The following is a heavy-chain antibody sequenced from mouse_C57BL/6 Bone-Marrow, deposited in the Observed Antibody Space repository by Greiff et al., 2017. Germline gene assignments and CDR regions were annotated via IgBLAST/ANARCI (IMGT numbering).Heavy chain of an antibody. CDR2: IDPEDGET. Sequence: EVKLMESGAELVKPGASVKLSCTASGFNIKDYYMHWVKQRTEQGLEWIGRIDPEDGETKYAPKFQGKATITADTSSNTAYLQLSSLTSEDTAVYYCARITTVVATDFDYWGQGTTLTVSS. D-gene: IGHD1-1*01. CDR1: GFNIKDYY. V-gene: IGHV14-2*01. CDR3: ARITTVVATDFDY. J-gene: IGHJ2*01.